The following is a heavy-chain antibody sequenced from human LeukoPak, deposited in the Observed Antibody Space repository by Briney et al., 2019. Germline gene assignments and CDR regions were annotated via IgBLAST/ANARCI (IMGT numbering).Heavy chain of an antibody. CDR2: MNPNSGNT. CDR3: ARGSVQRAYDYVDY. Sequence: ASVKVSCKASGYTFTSYDIDWVRQATGQGLEWMGWMNPNSGNTGYAQKFQGRVTMTRNTSISTAYMELRSLRSDDTAVYYCARGSVQRAYDYVDYWGQGTLVTVSS. V-gene: IGHV1-8*01. D-gene: IGHD5-12*01. CDR1: GYTFTSYD. J-gene: IGHJ4*02.